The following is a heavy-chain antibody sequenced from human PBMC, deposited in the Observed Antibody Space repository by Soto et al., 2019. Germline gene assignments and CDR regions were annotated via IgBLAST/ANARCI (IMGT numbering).Heavy chain of an antibody. D-gene: IGHD6-13*01. CDR3: AGGFGSSWYYFDS. V-gene: IGHV4-4*07. CDR2: NYTDGGT. CDR1: GGSINSYY. Sequence: PSETLSLTCTVSGGSINSYYWSWLRQPAGKRLEWIGRNYTDGGTNYNPSLKSRVAMSLDTSRKQFSLDLSSVAAADTAVYYCAGGFGSSWYYFDSWGQGTLVTVSS. J-gene: IGHJ4*02.